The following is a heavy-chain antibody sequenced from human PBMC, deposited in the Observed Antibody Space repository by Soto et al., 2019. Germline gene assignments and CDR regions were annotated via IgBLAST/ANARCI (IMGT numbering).Heavy chain of an antibody. Sequence: GGSLRLSCAASGFTFSSYAMHWVRQAPGKGLEWVAVIWFDGSNKYYADSVKGRFTISRDNSKNTLHLQMNSLRAEDTAVYYCARTEMATITGFDYWGQGTLVTVSS. V-gene: IGHV3-33*01. D-gene: IGHD5-12*01. CDR1: GFTFSSYA. CDR3: ARTEMATITGFDY. CDR2: IWFDGSNK. J-gene: IGHJ4*02.